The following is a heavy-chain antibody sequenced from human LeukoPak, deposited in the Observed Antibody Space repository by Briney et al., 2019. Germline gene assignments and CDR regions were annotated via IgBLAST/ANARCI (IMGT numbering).Heavy chain of an antibody. CDR1: GFTFSSYA. Sequence: GGSLRLSCAASGFTFSSYAMHWVRQAPGKGLEYVSAISSSGGSTYYANSVKGRFTISRDNSKNTLYLQMGSLRAEDMAVYYCARAQRWLQFSAFDIWGQGTMVTVSS. J-gene: IGHJ3*02. D-gene: IGHD5-12*01. CDR2: ISSSGGST. V-gene: IGHV3-64*01. CDR3: ARAQRWLQFSAFDI.